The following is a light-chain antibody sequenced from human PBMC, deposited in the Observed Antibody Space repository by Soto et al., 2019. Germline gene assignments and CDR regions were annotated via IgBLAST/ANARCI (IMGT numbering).Light chain of an antibody. CDR1: QTVTNHF. CDR3: QQHGGRPIT. V-gene: IGKV3-20*01. Sequence: EIVLTQSPGTLSLSPGQRATLSCIPSQTVTNHFLAWHQQKPGQTPRRLIYGASSRATGTPDRSSVGGSGTAFTLTIRRLEPEDFAVYYCQQHGGRPITFGQWTRLETK. CDR2: GAS. J-gene: IGKJ5*01.